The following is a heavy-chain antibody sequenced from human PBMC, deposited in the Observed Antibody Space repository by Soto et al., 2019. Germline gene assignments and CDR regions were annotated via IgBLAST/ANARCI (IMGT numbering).Heavy chain of an antibody. CDR2: ISSSSGTI. CDR3: ASYNWNDVKAFDF. V-gene: IGHV3-48*01. Sequence: PGGSLRLSCAASGFTFSSYSMNWVRQAPGKGLEWVSYISSSSGTIFYADSVKGRFTISRDNAKNSLYLQMNSLRAEDTAVYYCASYNWNDVKAFDFWGQGTMVTVSS. CDR1: GFTFSSYS. J-gene: IGHJ3*01. D-gene: IGHD1-1*01.